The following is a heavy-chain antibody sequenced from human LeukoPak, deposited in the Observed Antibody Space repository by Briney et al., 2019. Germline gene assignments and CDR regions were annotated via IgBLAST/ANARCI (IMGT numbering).Heavy chain of an antibody. J-gene: IGHJ6*03. CDR1: GGSISSYY. D-gene: IGHD3-22*01. V-gene: IGHV4-4*07. Sequence: KPSETLSLTCTVSGGSISSYYWSWIRQPAGKGLEWIGRIYTSGSTNYNPSLKSRVTMSVDTSKNQFSLKPSSVTAADTAVYYCARVYYYDSSGHYYYYMDVWGKGTTVTVSS. CDR2: IYTSGST. CDR3: ARVYYYDSSGHYYYYMDV.